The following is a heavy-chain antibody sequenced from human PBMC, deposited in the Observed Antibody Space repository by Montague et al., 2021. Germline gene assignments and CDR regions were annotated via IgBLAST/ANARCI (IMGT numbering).Heavy chain of an antibody. D-gene: IGHD2-15*01. CDR3: ARSGGYCSGGRCDTFDY. V-gene: IGHV4-31*03. CDR2: IYDSGST. CDR1: GGSISSGGFY. J-gene: IGHJ4*02. Sequence: TLSLTRSVSGGSISSGGFYWGWIRQHPGKGPEWIGSIYDSGSTNYNPSLKSRLTLSRDTSKNQVSLRLTSVTAAETAVYYCARSGGYCSGGRCDTFDYWGQGTLVTVSS.